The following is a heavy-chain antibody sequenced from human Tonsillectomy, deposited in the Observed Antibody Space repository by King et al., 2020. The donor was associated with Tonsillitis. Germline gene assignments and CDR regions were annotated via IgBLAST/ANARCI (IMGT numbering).Heavy chain of an antibody. Sequence: VQLVESGAEVKKPGASVKVSCKASGYTFTGYYMHWVRQAPGQGLEWMGWINPNSGCTNYAQKFQGRVTMTRDTSISTAYMELSRLRSDDTAVYYCAREYGWFGSYYGMDVWGQGTTVTVSS. V-gene: IGHV1-2*02. CDR2: INPNSGCT. CDR3: AREYGWFGSYYGMDV. J-gene: IGHJ6*02. D-gene: IGHD3-10*01. CDR1: GYTFTGYY.